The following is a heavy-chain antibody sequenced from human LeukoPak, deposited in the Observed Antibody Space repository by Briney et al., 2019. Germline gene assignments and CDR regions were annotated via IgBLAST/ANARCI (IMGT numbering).Heavy chain of an antibody. Sequence: SGGSLRLSCAASGFTFSSYAMSWVRQAPGKGLEWVSGISGSGGSTYYADSVKGRFTISRDNSKNTLYLQMNSLRAEDTAVYYCAKGIGYCSGGNCYLGYWGQGTLVTVSS. CDR1: GFTFSSYA. V-gene: IGHV3-23*01. D-gene: IGHD2-15*01. J-gene: IGHJ4*02. CDR3: AKGIGYCSGGNCYLGY. CDR2: ISGSGGST.